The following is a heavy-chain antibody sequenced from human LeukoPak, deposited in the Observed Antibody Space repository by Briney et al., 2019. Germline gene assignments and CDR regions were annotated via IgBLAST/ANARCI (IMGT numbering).Heavy chain of an antibody. V-gene: IGHV3-23*01. CDR3: AKAIYYYGSGEDFDY. Sequence: GGSLRLSCAASGFTFSSYAMSWVRQAPGKGLEWVSAISGSGGSTHYADSVKGRFTISRDNSKNTLYLQMNSLRAEDTAVYYCAKAIYYYGSGEDFDYWGQGTLVTVSS. CDR2: ISGSGGST. J-gene: IGHJ4*02. D-gene: IGHD3-10*01. CDR1: GFTFSSYA.